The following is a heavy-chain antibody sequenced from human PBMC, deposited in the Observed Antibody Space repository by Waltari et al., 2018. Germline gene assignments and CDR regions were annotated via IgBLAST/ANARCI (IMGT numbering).Heavy chain of an antibody. CDR1: GGSISSYY. CDR3: ARVLRYFDWLLSGGGYGMDV. Sequence: QVQLQESGPGLVKPSETLSLTCTVSGGSISSYYWSWIRQPPGKGLEWIGYIYYSWSTNYNPSLKSRVTISVDTSKNQFSLKLSSVTAADTAVYYCARVLRYFDWLLSGGGYGMDVWGQGTTVTVSS. V-gene: IGHV4-59*01. D-gene: IGHD3-9*01. J-gene: IGHJ6*02. CDR2: IYYSWST.